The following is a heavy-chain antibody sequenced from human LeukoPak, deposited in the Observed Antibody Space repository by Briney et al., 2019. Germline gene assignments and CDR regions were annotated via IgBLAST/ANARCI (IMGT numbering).Heavy chain of an antibody. CDR1: GFTFSSYS. CDR3: AGCITMVRGVISWFDP. V-gene: IGHV3-21*01. J-gene: IGHJ5*02. D-gene: IGHD3-10*01. CDR2: ISSSSSYI. Sequence: GGSLRLSCAASGFTFSSYSMNWVRQAPGKGLEWVSSISSSSSYIYYADSVKGRFTISRDNAKNSLYLQMNSLRAEDAAVYYCAGCITMVRGVISWFDPWGQGTLVTVSS.